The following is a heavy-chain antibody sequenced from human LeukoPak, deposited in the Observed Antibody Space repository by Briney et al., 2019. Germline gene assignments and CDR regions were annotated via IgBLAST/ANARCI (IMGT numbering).Heavy chain of an antibody. CDR3: ARELWFANAPGSWLDP. J-gene: IGHJ5*02. Sequence: SQTLSLTCVVSGDSISSGAYSWSWIRQPPGKGLEWIGYIFHTGSTFYNPSLKSRLTISVDNSKNRFSLRLSSVTAADTAVYYCARELWFANAPGSWLDPWGQGTLVTVS. D-gene: IGHD3-10*01. V-gene: IGHV4-30-2*01. CDR1: GDSISSGAYS. CDR2: IFHTGST.